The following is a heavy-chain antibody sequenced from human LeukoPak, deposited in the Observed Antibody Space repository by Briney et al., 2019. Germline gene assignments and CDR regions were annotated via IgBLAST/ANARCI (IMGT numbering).Heavy chain of an antibody. CDR2: MNPNSGNT. J-gene: IGHJ3*02. D-gene: IGHD6-19*01. Sequence: GASVKVSFKASVYTFISYDINWVRQATAQGLEWMGYMNPNSGNTRYAQKFQGRVTMTRNTSISTPYMELSSLRSEDTAAYYCTRVPRTAVGIWGQGTMVTVSS. V-gene: IGHV1-8*01. CDR3: TRVPRTAVGI. CDR1: VYTFISYD.